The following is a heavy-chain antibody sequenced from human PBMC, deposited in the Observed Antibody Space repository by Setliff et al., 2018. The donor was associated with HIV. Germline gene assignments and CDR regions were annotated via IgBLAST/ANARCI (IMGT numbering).Heavy chain of an antibody. CDR1: GVTLDTSD. CDR3: AKDVSVRGSGFFAAGSVDC. V-gene: IGHV3-23*01. CDR2: LTGGFA. Sequence: GGSLRLSCEVSGVTLDTSDIHWVRQAPGMGFEWVSSLTGGFAYYADSVKGRFSISRDNFKNILYLQMNSLRVDDMAMYYCAKDVSVRGSGFFAAGSVDCWGRGTLVTVSS. D-gene: IGHD6-19*01. J-gene: IGHJ4*02.